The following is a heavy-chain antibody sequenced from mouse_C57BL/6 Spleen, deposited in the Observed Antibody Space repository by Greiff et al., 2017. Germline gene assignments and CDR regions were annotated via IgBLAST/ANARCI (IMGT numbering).Heavy chain of an antibody. CDR1: GYTFTSYW. Sequence: VKLQESGAELAKPGASVKLSCKASGYTFTSYWMHWVKQRPGQGLEWIGYINPSSGYTKYNQKFKDKATLTADKSSSTAYMQLSSLTYEDSAVYYCASDDYGDVAWFAYWGQGTLVTVSA. D-gene: IGHD2-4*01. CDR3: ASDDYGDVAWFAY. CDR2: INPSSGYT. V-gene: IGHV1-7*01. J-gene: IGHJ3*01.